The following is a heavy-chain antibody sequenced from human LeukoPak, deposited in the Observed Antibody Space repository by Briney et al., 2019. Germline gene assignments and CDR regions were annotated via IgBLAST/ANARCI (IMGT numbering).Heavy chain of an antibody. V-gene: IGHV4-39*01. CDR3: ARRITMVRGVIFPTDV. CDR2: IYYSGST. J-gene: IGHJ6*04. D-gene: IGHD3-10*01. CDR1: GGSISSSSYY. Sequence: SETLSLTCTVSGGSISSSSYYWGWLRQPPGTGLEWIGSIYYSGSTYYNPSLKSRVTISVDTSKNQFSLKLSSVTAADTAVYYCARRITMVRGVIFPTDVWGKGTTVTISS.